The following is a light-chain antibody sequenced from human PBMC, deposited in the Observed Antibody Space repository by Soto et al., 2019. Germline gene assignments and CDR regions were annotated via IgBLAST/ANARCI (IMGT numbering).Light chain of an antibody. CDR2: AAS. V-gene: IGKV3-20*01. J-gene: IGKJ5*01. Sequence: EIVLTQSPGTRSLSPGERAALSCMASQTVNSDYLTWYQQTPGQAPMLLTYAASSGATGIPDRFSGSGSETDFTLTINRLEPEDSAVYYCQYYGNSRIICGQGTRREIK. CDR1: QTVNSDY. CDR3: QYYGNSRII.